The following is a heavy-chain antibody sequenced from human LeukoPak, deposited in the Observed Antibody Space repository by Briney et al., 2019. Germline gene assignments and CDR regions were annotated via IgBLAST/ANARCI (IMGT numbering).Heavy chain of an antibody. D-gene: IGHD3-10*01. CDR1: GFIFTNYF. CDR3: ARGRGPYGWFDP. CDR2: IKHDGSEK. J-gene: IGHJ5*02. V-gene: IGHV3-7*01. Sequence: GGSLRLSCAASGFIFTNYFMSWVRQAPGKGLEWVASIKHDGSEKYYVDSVRGRFTISRDNAKNTLYLQMNSLRAEDAAVYYCARGRGPYGWFDPWGQGTLVTVSS.